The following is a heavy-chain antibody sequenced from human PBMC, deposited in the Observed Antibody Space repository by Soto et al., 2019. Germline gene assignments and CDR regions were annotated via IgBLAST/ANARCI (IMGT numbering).Heavy chain of an antibody. Sequence: ASVKVSCKASGYSFTDYFIHWVRQAPGQGLEWMGWVNPNTGLTKLAQKFQGRVTMTRDTSISTAYMELTRLTSDDTAVYYCTTLRLDPWGQGTLVTVSS. CDR1: GYSFTDYF. V-gene: IGHV1-2*02. CDR2: VNPNTGLT. D-gene: IGHD2-21*02. CDR3: TTLRLDP. J-gene: IGHJ5*02.